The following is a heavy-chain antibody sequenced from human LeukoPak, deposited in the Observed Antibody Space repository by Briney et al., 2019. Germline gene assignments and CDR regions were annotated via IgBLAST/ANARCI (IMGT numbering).Heavy chain of an antibody. V-gene: IGHV3-48*03. CDR1: GFTFSSYE. CDR3: ARLSSGSSSDHLGY. Sequence: GGSLRLPCAASGFTFSSYEMNWVRQAPGKGLEWVSYISSSGSTIYYADSVKGRFTISRDNAKNSLYLQMNSLRAEDTAVYYCARLSSGSSSDHLGYWGQGTLVTVSS. J-gene: IGHJ4*02. CDR2: ISSSGSTI. D-gene: IGHD6-6*01.